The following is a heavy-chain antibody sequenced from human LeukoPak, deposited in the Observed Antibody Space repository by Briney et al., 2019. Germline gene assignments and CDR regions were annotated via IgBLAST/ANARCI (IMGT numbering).Heavy chain of an antibody. Sequence: SETLSLTCTVSGGSISSYYWSWIRQPPGKGLEWIGYIYYSGSTNYNPSLKSRVTMSVDTSKNQFSLKLSSVTAADTAVYYCAREAIVVVPAARVYLYGMDVWGQGTTVTVSS. CDR1: GGSISSYY. V-gene: IGHV4-59*12. D-gene: IGHD2-2*01. CDR3: AREAIVVVPAARVYLYGMDV. J-gene: IGHJ6*02. CDR2: IYYSGST.